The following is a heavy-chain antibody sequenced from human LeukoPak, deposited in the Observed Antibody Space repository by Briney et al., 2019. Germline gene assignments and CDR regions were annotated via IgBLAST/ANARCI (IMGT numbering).Heavy chain of an antibody. CDR3: GKSGPYDIPSGR. D-gene: IGHD3-9*01. CDR2: MRSDGSDE. J-gene: IGHJ4*02. V-gene: IGHV3-30*02. CDR1: GFTFSTYG. Sequence: GGSLRLSCAASGFTFSTYGMHWFRQAPGKGPEWVAFMRSDGSDERYADSVKGRFTISRDNSKNTLYLQMNTLRPEDTAVYYCGKSGPYDIPSGRWGQGTLVTVSS.